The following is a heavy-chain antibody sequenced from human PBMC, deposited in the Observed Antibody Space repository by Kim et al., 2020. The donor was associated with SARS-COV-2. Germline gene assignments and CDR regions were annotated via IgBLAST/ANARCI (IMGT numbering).Heavy chain of an antibody. Sequence: GGSLRLSCAASGFTFSSYAMHWVRQAPGKGLEWVAVISYDGSNKYYADSVKGRFTISRDNSKNTLYLQMNSLRAEDTAVYYCASDSLGATTTYYFDYWGQGTLVTVSS. V-gene: IGHV3-30*04. CDR3: ASDSLGATTTYYFDY. D-gene: IGHD3-16*01. J-gene: IGHJ4*02. CDR2: ISYDGSNK. CDR1: GFTFSSYA.